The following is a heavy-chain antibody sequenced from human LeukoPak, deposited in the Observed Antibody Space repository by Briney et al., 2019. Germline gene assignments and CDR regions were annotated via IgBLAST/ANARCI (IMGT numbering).Heavy chain of an antibody. CDR1: GGSINSDY. V-gene: IGHV4-34*01. J-gene: IGHJ3*02. Sequence: SETLSLACTVSGGSINSDYWSWIRQPPGKGLEWIGEINHSGSTSYNPALKSRVTISVDTSKNQFSLKLSSVTAADTSVYYCASIHQLRGTDVFDIWGQGTMVTVSS. D-gene: IGHD1-1*01. CDR2: INHSGST. CDR3: ASIHQLRGTDVFDI.